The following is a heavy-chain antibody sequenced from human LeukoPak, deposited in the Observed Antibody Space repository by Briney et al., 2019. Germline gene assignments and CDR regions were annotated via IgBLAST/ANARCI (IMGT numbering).Heavy chain of an antibody. CDR1: GFTFSSYS. J-gene: IGHJ4*02. CDR2: ISSSSSYI. V-gene: IGHV3-21*01. D-gene: IGHD3-10*01. Sequence: GGSLRLSCAASGFTFSSYSMNWVRQAPGKGLEWVSSISSSSSYIYYADSVKGRFTISRDNAKNSLYPQMNSLISEDTAVYYCAKVLLWFGELLFGGQGTLVTVSS. CDR3: AKVLLWFGELLF.